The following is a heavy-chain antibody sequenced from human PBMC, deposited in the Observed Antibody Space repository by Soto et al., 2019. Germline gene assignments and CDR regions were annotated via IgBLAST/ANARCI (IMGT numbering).Heavy chain of an antibody. CDR1: GFTFSSYA. CDR2: ISYDGSNK. Sequence: GGSRRLSCAASGFTFSSYAMHWVRQAPGKGLEWVAVISYDGSNKYYADSVKGRFTISRDNSKNTLYLQMNSLRAEDTAVYYCAKDQRALPGGIWGQGTMVTVSS. D-gene: IGHD3-10*01. CDR3: AKDQRALPGGI. V-gene: IGHV3-30-3*01. J-gene: IGHJ3*02.